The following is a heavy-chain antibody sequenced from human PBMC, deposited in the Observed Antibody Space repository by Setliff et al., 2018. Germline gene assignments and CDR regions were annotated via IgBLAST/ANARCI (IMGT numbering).Heavy chain of an antibody. V-gene: IGHV3-48*04. CDR2: ISSTTNVI. J-gene: IGHJ4*02. D-gene: IGHD3-16*01. CDR1: GFTFSTYS. CDR3: ARSINGYQQRYDF. Sequence: GGSLRLSCAASGFTFSTYSMNWVRQAPGKGLEWISYISSTTNVIYYADSVEGRFTISRDNGKNSLFLQMNSVRAEDTAVYYCARSINGYQQRYDFWGQGALVTVSS.